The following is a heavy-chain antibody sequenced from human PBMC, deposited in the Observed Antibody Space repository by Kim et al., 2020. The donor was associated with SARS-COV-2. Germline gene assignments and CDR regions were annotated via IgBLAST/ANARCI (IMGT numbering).Heavy chain of an antibody. CDR3: ARDRARVIGAFDI. Sequence: GGSLRLSCAASGFTVSSNYMSWVRQAPGKGLEWVSVIYSGGSTYYADSVKGRFTISRDNSKNTLYLQMNSLRAEDTAVYYCARDRARVIGAFDIWGQGTMVTVSS. CDR2: IYSGGST. D-gene: IGHD6-13*01. V-gene: IGHV3-53*01. J-gene: IGHJ3*02. CDR1: GFTVSSNY.